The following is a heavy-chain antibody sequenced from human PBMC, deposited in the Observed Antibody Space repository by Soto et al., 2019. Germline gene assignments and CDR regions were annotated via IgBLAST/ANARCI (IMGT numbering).Heavy chain of an antibody. J-gene: IGHJ4*02. CDR2: MYYSGST. CDR1: VASINSGGYY. Sequence: QVQLRESGPGLVKPSQTLSLTATFPVASINSGGYYWNWIRQHQGKGLEWIGYMYYSGSTYYNPFLRSRVIISADTSENHFSLKLSSVTAADTAVYFCARGYRQSGYSSSWVFDYWGQGTLVNVSS. D-gene: IGHD6-13*01. CDR3: ARGYRQSGYSSSWVFDY. V-gene: IGHV4-31*03.